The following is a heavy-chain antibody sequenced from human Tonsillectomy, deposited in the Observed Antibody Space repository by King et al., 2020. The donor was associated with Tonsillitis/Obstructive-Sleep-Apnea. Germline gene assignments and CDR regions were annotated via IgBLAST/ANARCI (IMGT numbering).Heavy chain of an antibody. CDR1: GGSISSSTHY. D-gene: IGHD6-6*01. Sequence: QLQESGPGLVKPSETLALTCTVSGGSISSSTHYWGWIRQPPGKGLEWIGSIYYSGSTYYNPSLKSRVTISVDTSKNQFSLKLSSVTAADTAVYYCAREGEYSSTHYFDYWGQGTLITVSS. J-gene: IGHJ4*02. CDR3: AREGEYSSTHYFDY. V-gene: IGHV4-39*02. CDR2: IYYSGST.